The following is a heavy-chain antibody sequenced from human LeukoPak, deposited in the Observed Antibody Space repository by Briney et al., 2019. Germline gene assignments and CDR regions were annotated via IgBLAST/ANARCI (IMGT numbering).Heavy chain of an antibody. CDR3: AKDLTMRVVVSTTSRGDY. V-gene: IGHV3-23*01. CDR2: ISGGGGST. D-gene: IGHD3-22*01. CDR1: RFIFSSYA. J-gene: IGHJ4*02. Sequence: GRSLTLSCAASRFIFSSYAMGSVRLAPGTGLECVLAISGGGGSTHYAHSVKGRFTISRDNSKNTLYLQMNSLRAEDTAVYYCAKDLTMRVVVSTTSRGDYWGQGTLVTVSS.